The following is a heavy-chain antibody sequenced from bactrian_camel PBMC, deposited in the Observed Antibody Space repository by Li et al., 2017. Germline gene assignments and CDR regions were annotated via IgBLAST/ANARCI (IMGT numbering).Heavy chain of an antibody. CDR3: AADGGLSDCSSSFQDYEYNF. CDR2: IVIRDGRT. V-gene: IGHV3S53*01. J-gene: IGHJ4*01. CDR1: GRTLSNTY. Sequence: HVQLVESGGGSVQAGGSLTLSCSASGRTLSNTYMGWFRQPPGKQREGLAAIVIRDGRTYTADSVKGRFTISQDSTKNTLFLQMNTLKPEDTGMYYCAADGGLSDCSSSFQDYEYNFWGRGTQVTVS. D-gene: IGHD2*01.